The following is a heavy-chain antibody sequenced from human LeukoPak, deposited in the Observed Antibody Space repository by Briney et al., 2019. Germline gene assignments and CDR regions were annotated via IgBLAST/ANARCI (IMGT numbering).Heavy chain of an antibody. Sequence: GGSLRLSCAASGFTFRVYSMHWVRQAPGRGLVRVSLINSDGSSTRYADSVKGRFTISRENAKNTLYLQMNSLRAEDTAVYYCARGKAVAGTFSWFDPWGQGTLVTVSS. CDR1: GFTFRVYS. CDR3: ARGKAVAGTFSWFDP. V-gene: IGHV3-74*01. CDR2: INSDGSST. D-gene: IGHD6-19*01. J-gene: IGHJ5*02.